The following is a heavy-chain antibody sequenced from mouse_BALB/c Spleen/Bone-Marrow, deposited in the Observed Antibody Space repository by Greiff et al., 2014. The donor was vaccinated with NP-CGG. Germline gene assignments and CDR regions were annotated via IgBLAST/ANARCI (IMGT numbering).Heavy chain of an antibody. Sequence: VQLQQSGPGLVAPSQSLSISCTVFGFSLTSYGVHWVRQPPGKGLEWLGVIWADGSTNYNSALVSRLSISKDNSKSQVFLKMNSLQTDDTAMYYCARITTATGAMDYWGQGTSVTVSS. J-gene: IGHJ4*01. CDR2: IWADGST. CDR1: GFSLTSYG. D-gene: IGHD1-2*01. CDR3: ARITTATGAMDY. V-gene: IGHV2-9*02.